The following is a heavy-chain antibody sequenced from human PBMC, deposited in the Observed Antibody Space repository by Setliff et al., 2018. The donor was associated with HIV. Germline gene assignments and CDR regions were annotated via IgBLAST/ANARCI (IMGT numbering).Heavy chain of an antibody. J-gene: IGHJ4*02. CDR3: ARGLGRGSGTYYNPPGY. CDR2: INHSGNT. CDR1: GGSFSGYY. V-gene: IGHV4-34*01. Sequence: KASETLSLTCALNGGSFSGYYWMWIRQSPGEGLEWIGEINHSGNTNYNPSLKSRVTMPGDTSKNQFSLNLTSVTAADTAVYFCARGLGRGSGTYYNPPGYWGPGTLVTVSS. D-gene: IGHD3-10*01.